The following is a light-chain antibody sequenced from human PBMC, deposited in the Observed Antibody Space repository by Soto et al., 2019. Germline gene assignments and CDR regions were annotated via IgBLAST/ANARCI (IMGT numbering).Light chain of an antibody. J-gene: IGLJ1*01. Sequence: QSVLTQPASVSGSPGQSITISCTGTSSDVGSYNRVSWYQXPPGTAPKLMIYEVSNRPSGVSNRFSGSKSGNTASLTISGLQAEDEADYFCNSYTTRSTYVFGTGTKLTVL. CDR3: NSYTTRSTYV. V-gene: IGLV2-14*01. CDR1: SSDVGSYNR. CDR2: EVS.